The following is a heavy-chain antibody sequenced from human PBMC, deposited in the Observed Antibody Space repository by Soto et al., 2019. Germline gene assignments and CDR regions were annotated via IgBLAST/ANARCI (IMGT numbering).Heavy chain of an antibody. J-gene: IGHJ2*01. CDR3: VRGPYARSSFWYFGL. Sequence: EVQLVESGGGVVRPGGSLRLSCAASGFTFGDYAMSWVRQAPGKGLEWVSGINWNGGSTYYVDSVKGRFTISRDSAKNSLFLQMNSLRAEDTALYHCVRGPYARSSFWYFGLWGRGTLVTVSS. V-gene: IGHV3-20*01. D-gene: IGHD6-6*01. CDR1: GFTFGDYA. CDR2: INWNGGST.